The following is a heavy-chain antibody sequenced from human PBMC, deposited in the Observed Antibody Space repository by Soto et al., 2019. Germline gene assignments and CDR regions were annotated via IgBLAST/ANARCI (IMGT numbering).Heavy chain of an antibody. CDR2: IIPILGTA. CDR1: GGTFNNYA. Sequence: QVQLVQSGAEVKKPGSSVKVSCKGSGGTFNNYAITWVRQAPGQGLEWMGGIIPILGTANYAQKFQGRVTITADEATSTSYMELSRLRSEDTAVYYCASSYGTSWYGDYWGKGTLVTVSS. J-gene: IGHJ4*02. V-gene: IGHV1-69*01. CDR3: ASSYGTSWYGDY. D-gene: IGHD6-13*01.